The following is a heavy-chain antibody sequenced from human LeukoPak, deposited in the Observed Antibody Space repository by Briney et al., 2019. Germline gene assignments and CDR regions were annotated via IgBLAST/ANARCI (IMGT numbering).Heavy chain of an antibody. Sequence: TGGSLRLSCAASGFTFSGYSLTWVRQAPGKGLEWVSSISNTGSYTYYLDSVKGRFTISRDNAKNSLYLQMSNLRAEDTAVYFCARGGGLDVWGQGATVTVSS. CDR1: GFTFSGYS. J-gene: IGHJ6*02. V-gene: IGHV3-21*04. D-gene: IGHD3-16*01. CDR2: ISNTGSYT. CDR3: ARGGGLDV.